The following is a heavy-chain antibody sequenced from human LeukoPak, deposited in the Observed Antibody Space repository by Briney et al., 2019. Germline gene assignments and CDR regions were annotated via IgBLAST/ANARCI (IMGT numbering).Heavy chain of an antibody. CDR1: GYIFSNHY. CDR2: INPGDEST. V-gene: IGHV1-46*01. J-gene: IGHJ5*02. Sequence: ASVKVSCKVSGYIFSNHYIHWVRQAPGQGLEWMGTINPGDESTTFAQQFQGGVSMTRDLPTNTVYMELSSLRSDDTAVYYCARDSYDTSGQFHNNWFDPWGQGTLVTVSS. D-gene: IGHD3-22*01. CDR3: ARDSYDTSGQFHNNWFDP.